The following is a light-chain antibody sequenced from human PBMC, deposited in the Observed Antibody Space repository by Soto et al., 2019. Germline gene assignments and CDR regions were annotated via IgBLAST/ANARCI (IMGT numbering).Light chain of an antibody. J-gene: IGKJ1*01. V-gene: IGKV1-27*01. CDR2: TAS. CDR1: QGIINY. Sequence: IQMTQSPSSLSASVGDRVTITCRASQGIINYLAWYQQRPGKVPKLLIYTASILQSGVPSRFSGRGSGTDFTLTISSLQPKDVATYYCQKYNSAPWTFGQGTKVEIK. CDR3: QKYNSAPWT.